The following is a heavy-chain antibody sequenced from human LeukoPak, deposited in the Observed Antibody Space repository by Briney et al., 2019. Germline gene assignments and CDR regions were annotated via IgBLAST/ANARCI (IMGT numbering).Heavy chain of an antibody. CDR1: GYTLTELS. V-gene: IGHV1-24*01. J-gene: IGHJ4*02. D-gene: IGHD5-12*01. Sequence: GASVKVSCKVSGYTLTELSVHWVRQAPGKGLEWMGGFDPEEGETIYAQKFQGRVTMTEDTSTDTAYMELSSLRSEDTAVYYCATSVARNYYFDYWGQGTLVTVSS. CDR2: FDPEEGET. CDR3: ATSVARNYYFDY.